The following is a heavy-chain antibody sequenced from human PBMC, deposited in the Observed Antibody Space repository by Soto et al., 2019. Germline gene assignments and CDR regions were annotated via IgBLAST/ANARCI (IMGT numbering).Heavy chain of an antibody. V-gene: IGHV1-18*04. CDR2: ISANNGDT. CDR1: GYTFTGYY. Sequence: ASVKVSCKASGYTFTGYYMHWVRQAPGQGLEWMGWISANNGDTNYAQKLQGRVTMTTDTSTSTAYMELRSLRSDDTAVYYCARRGYSLSYWFDPWGQGTLVTVSS. CDR3: ARRGYSLSYWFDP. J-gene: IGHJ5*02. D-gene: IGHD5-18*01.